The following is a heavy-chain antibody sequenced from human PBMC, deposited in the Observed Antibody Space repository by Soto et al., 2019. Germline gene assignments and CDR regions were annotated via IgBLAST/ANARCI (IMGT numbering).Heavy chain of an antibody. V-gene: IGHV3-23*01. J-gene: IGHJ4*02. CDR2: ISGSGGST. CDR1: GFTFSNYA. CDR3: VKDRWVDF. Sequence: GGSLRLSCAASGFTFSNYAISWVRQAPGKGLEWVSSISGSGGSTYYADSVKGRFTISRDNSKNTLYLQMSSLRTEDTAVYYCVKDRWVDFWGLGTLVTVSS. D-gene: IGHD1-26*01.